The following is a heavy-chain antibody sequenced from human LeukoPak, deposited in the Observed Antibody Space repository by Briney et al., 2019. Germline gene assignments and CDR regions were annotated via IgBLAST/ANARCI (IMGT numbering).Heavy chain of an antibody. CDR2: ISSSSTI. D-gene: IGHD6-13*01. Sequence: GGSLRLSCAASGFTFSSYSMNWVRQAPGKGLEWVSYISSSSTIYYADSVKGRFTISRDNAKNSLYLQMNSLRAEDTAVYYCAREGTYSSSEFDYWGQGTLVTVSS. CDR3: AREGTYSSSEFDY. V-gene: IGHV3-48*04. CDR1: GFTFSSYS. J-gene: IGHJ4*02.